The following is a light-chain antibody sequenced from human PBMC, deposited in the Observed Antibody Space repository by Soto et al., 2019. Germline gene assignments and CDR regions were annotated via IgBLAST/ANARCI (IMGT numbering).Light chain of an antibody. CDR3: KQYGSSPPFT. V-gene: IGKV3-20*01. CDR1: QSVSSSY. CDR2: GAS. Sequence: EIVLTQSPGTLSLSPGERATRACRASQSVSSSYLAWYQQKPGQAPRLLIYGASSRATGIPDRFSGSGSGTDFTLTISRLEPEDFAVYYCKQYGSSPPFTFGPGTKVDIK. J-gene: IGKJ3*01.